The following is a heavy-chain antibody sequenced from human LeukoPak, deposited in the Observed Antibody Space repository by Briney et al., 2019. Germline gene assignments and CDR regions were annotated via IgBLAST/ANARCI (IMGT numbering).Heavy chain of an antibody. CDR1: GGTFSSYA. CDR3: ARRDPQLSAFDI. J-gene: IGHJ3*02. CDR2: INPSGGST. V-gene: IGHV1-46*01. Sequence: GASVTVSCKASGGTFSSYAISWVRQAPGQGLEWMGIINPSGGSTSYAQKFQGRVTMTRDTSTSTVYMELSSLRSEDTAVYYCARRDPQLSAFDIWGQGTMVTVSS.